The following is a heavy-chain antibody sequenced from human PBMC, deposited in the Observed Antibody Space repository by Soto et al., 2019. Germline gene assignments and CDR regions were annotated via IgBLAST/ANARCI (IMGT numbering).Heavy chain of an antibody. CDR2: MSGSGSTT. CDR3: ARVVIVAVGGKNLAAFDI. Sequence: QVQLVESGGGLVKPGGSLRLSCAASGFNFSDSYMTWIRQAPGKGLEWLSFMSGSGSTTFYADSVGGRFTISRDNAKKSLEFLIGSLGADVTAIYYWARVVIVAVGGKNLAAFDIWGQGTVVTVSS. CDR1: GFNFSDSY. V-gene: IGHV3-11*01. J-gene: IGHJ3*02. D-gene: IGHD5-12*01.